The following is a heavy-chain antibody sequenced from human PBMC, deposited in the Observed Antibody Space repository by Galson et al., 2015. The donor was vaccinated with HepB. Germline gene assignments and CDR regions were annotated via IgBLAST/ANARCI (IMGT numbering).Heavy chain of an antibody. CDR3: AHMKGAKKDFDY. D-gene: IGHD1-26*01. Sequence: PALVKPTQTLTLTCTFSGFSLSTSGVGVGWIRQPPGKALEWLALIYWDDDNRYSPSLKSRLTITKDTSKNQVVLTMTNMDPVDTATYYCAHMKGAKKDFDYWGQGTLVTVSS. CDR1: GFSLSTSGVG. J-gene: IGHJ4*02. CDR2: IYWDDDN. V-gene: IGHV2-5*02.